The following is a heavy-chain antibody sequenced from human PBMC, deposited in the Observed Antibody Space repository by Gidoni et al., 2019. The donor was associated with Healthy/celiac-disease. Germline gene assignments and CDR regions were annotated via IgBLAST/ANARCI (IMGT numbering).Heavy chain of an antibody. CDR1: GGSISSSSYY. J-gene: IGHJ6*03. Sequence: QLQLQESGPGLVKPSETLSLTCTVSGGSISSSSYYWGWIRQPPGKGLEWIGSIYYSGSTYYNPSLKSRVTISVDTSKNQFSLKLSSVTAADTAVYYCARQQLVWDLYYYYYMDVWGKGTTVTVSS. V-gene: IGHV4-39*01. CDR2: IYYSGST. D-gene: IGHD6-13*01. CDR3: ARQQLVWDLYYYYYMDV.